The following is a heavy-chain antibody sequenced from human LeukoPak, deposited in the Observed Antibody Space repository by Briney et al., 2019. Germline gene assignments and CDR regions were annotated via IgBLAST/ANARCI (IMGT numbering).Heavy chain of an antibody. Sequence: PSQTLSLTCVISGDSVSSNSVGWNWIRQSPSRGLEWLGRTYYRSKWYSDFAVSVKGRITINPDTSKNQFSLQLNSVTPEDTAVYYCARGSGFMGVWGQGTTVTVSS. CDR3: ARGSGFMGV. D-gene: IGHD6-25*01. CDR2: TYYRSKWYS. J-gene: IGHJ6*02. CDR1: GDSVSSNSVG. V-gene: IGHV6-1*01.